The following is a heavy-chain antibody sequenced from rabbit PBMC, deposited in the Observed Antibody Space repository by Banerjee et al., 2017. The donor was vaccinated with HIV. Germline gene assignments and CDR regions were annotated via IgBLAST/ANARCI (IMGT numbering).Heavy chain of an antibody. CDR3: ARGVAGYVGYGYGYYFNL. D-gene: IGHD6-1*01. Sequence: QEQLEESGGGLVKPEGSLTLTCKASGFSFNNTYYICWVRQAPGKGLEWIGCMFISSGNTYYATWAKGRFTISKTSSTTVTLQMTRLTAADTATYFCARGVAGYVGYGYGYYFNLWGPGTLVTVS. J-gene: IGHJ4*01. CDR2: MFISSGNT. CDR1: GFSFNNTYY. V-gene: IGHV1S45*01.